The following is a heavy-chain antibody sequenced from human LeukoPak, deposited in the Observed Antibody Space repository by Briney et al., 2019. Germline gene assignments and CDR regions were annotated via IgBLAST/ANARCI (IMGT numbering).Heavy chain of an antibody. V-gene: IGHV3-23*01. CDR2: ISGSGGST. Sequence: GGSLRLSCTASGFTFSTYAMSWVSQAPGKGLEWVSAISGSGGSTFYADSVKGRFTISRDTSKNTLYLQMNSLRAEDTAVYYCAKEDPKYYYYGMDVWGQGTTVTVSS. CDR3: AKEDPKYYYYGMDV. CDR1: GFTFSTYA. J-gene: IGHJ6*02.